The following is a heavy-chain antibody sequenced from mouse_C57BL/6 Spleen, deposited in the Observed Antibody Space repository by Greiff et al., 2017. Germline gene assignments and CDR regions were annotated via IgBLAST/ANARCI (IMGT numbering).Heavy chain of an antibody. V-gene: IGHV1-82*01. CDR3: ARVDYSNYGWYFDV. CDR2: IYPGDGDT. D-gene: IGHD2-5*01. Sequence: VQLQESGPELVKPGASVKISCKASGYAFSSSWMNWVKQRPGKGLEWIGRIYPGDGDTHYNGKFKGKATLTADKSSSTAYMQLSRLTSEDSASYVCARVDYSNYGWYFDVWGTGTTVTVSS. CDR1: GYAFSSSW. J-gene: IGHJ1*03.